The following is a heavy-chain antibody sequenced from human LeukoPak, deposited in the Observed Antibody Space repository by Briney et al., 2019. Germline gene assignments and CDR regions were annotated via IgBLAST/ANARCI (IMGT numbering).Heavy chain of an antibody. CDR3: ARDPLTMVREYYFDY. CDR2: IYYSGST. Sequence: SETLSLTCTVSGGSISSSSYYWGWIRQPPGKGLEWIGSIYYSGSTYYNPSLKSRVTISVDTSKNQFSLKLSSVTAADTAVYYCARDPLTMVREYYFDYWGQGTLVTVSS. D-gene: IGHD3-10*02. J-gene: IGHJ4*02. V-gene: IGHV4-39*07. CDR1: GGSISSSSYY.